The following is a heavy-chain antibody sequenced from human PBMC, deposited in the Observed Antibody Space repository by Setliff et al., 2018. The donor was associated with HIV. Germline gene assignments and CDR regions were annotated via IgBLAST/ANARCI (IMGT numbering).Heavy chain of an antibody. J-gene: IGHJ4*02. D-gene: IGHD3-22*01. CDR1: GYTFADYY. Sequence: GASVKVSCKASGYTFADYYMHWVRQAPGGGLEWMGILNPRGGNTTYAQMFQGRVTMTRDTSTSVVYLDLSSLRSEDTAVYYCARDGEGGYFAEWGQGTLVTVSS. CDR2: LNPRGGNT. CDR3: ARDGEGGYFAE. V-gene: IGHV1-46*01.